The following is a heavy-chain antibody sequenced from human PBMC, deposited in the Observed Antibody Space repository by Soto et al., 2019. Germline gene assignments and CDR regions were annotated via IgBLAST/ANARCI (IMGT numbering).Heavy chain of an antibody. Sequence: GGSLRLSCAASGFTFSSYSMNWVRQAPGKGLEWVSSISSSSSYIYYADSVKGRFTISRDNAKNSLYLQMNSLRAEDTAVYYCARDSSSWSSIDWYFDLWGRGTLVTVSS. CDR1: GFTFSSYS. CDR3: ARDSSSWSSIDWYFDL. J-gene: IGHJ2*01. V-gene: IGHV3-21*01. D-gene: IGHD6-13*01. CDR2: ISSSSSYI.